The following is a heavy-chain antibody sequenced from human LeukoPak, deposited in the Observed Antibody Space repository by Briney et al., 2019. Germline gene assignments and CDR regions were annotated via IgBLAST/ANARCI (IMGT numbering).Heavy chain of an antibody. D-gene: IGHD3-10*01. CDR1: GFTFSSYE. Sequence: PGGSLRLSCAASGFTFSSYEMNWVRQAPGKGLVWVSRISSDGSITAYADSVKGRFTISRDNAKNTLYLQMNSLRAEDTAVYYCARGRAGNYYNHNDYWGQGTLVTVSS. CDR2: ISSDGSIT. CDR3: ARGRAGNYYNHNDY. V-gene: IGHV3-74*01. J-gene: IGHJ4*01.